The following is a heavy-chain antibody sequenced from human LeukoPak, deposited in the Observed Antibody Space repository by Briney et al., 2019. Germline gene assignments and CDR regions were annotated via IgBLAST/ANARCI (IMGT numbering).Heavy chain of an antibody. CDR3: AREEPAGSTDY. Sequence: AGGSLRLSCAASGFIFSGHPMHWVRQAPGKGLECVSAISPDGTKTYYTNSVKGRFTISRDNSKNTLYLQMGSLRDEDMAMCYCAREEPAGSTDYWGQGTLVTVSS. CDR2: ISPDGTKT. D-gene: IGHD1-14*01. CDR1: GFIFSGHP. J-gene: IGHJ4*02. V-gene: IGHV3-64*01.